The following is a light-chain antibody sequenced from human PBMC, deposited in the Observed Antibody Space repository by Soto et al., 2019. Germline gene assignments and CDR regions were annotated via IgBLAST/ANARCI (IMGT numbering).Light chain of an antibody. Sequence: QSALTQPASVSGSPGQSITISCTGTSSDVGGYNSVSWYQQHPGKAPKLIIYDVTNRPSGISNRFSGSKSGNTASLTISGLQAEDEADYYCNSHTISNTRVFGTGTKVTVL. CDR2: DVT. CDR3: NSHTISNTRV. J-gene: IGLJ1*01. V-gene: IGLV2-14*03. CDR1: SSDVGGYNS.